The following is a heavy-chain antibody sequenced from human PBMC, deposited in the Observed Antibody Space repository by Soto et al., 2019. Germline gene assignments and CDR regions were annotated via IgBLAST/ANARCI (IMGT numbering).Heavy chain of an antibody. Sequence: QVQLQESGPGLVKPSETLSLTCTVSGGSLSNYYWNWIRQPPGKGLEWIGFIHYRGSTNYNPSLKSRVTISLDTSKNQFSLKLSSVTAADTAVYYCARREGGFGRYDYWGQGTLVTVSS. V-gene: IGHV4-59*12. D-gene: IGHD3-10*01. J-gene: IGHJ4*02. CDR3: ARREGGFGRYDY. CDR1: GGSLSNYY. CDR2: IHYRGST.